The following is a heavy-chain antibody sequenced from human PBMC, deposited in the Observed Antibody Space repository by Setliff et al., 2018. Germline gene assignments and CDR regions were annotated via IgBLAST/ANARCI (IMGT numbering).Heavy chain of an antibody. D-gene: IGHD5-18*01. V-gene: IGHV4-38-2*02. CDR1: GYSISSGYY. Sequence: SETLSLTCTVSGYSISSGYYWGWIRQPPGTGLEWIGSIYHSGSTYYNPSLKSRVTISVDTSKNQFSLKLSSVTAADTAVYYCARGGAYSYGLGDAFDIWGQGTMVTVSS. J-gene: IGHJ3*02. CDR3: ARGGAYSYGLGDAFDI. CDR2: IYHSGST.